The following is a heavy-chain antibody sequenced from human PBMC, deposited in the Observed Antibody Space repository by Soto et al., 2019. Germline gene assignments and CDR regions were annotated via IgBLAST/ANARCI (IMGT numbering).Heavy chain of an antibody. J-gene: IGHJ3*02. D-gene: IGHD3-22*01. CDR2: INPNSGGT. Sequence: ASVKDSCKASGYTFTGYYMHWVRQAPGQGLEWMGWINPNSGGTNYAQKFQGWVTMTRDTSISTAYMELSRLRSDDTAVYYCARDGRYYDSSGYYRDAFDIWGQGTMVTVSS. V-gene: IGHV1-2*04. CDR3: ARDGRYYDSSGYYRDAFDI. CDR1: GYTFTGYY.